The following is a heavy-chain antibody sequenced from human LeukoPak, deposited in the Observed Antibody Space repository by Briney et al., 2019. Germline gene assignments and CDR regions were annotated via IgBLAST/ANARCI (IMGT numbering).Heavy chain of an antibody. D-gene: IGHD5-18*01. V-gene: IGHV4-39*01. CDR3: VSPRGFSYGYFDY. CDR2: IYYSKNT. Sequence: SETLSLTCAVSGGSISSSSAYWGWIRQPPGKGLEWIGSIYYSKNTYYNPSLKSRVTISADTSKNQFSLTLGSVSATDTAVYYCVSPRGFSYGYFDYRGQGTLVTVSS. CDR1: GGSISSSSAY. J-gene: IGHJ4*02.